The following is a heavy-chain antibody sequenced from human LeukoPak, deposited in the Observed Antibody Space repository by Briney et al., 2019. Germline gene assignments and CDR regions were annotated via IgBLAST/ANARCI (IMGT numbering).Heavy chain of an antibody. D-gene: IGHD6-19*01. Sequence: GSLRLSCAASGFTFSSYSMNWVRQAPGKGLEWVARLVYDERSDYANSVKGRFSISRDNSKNTLFLDMSDLRVEDTAVYYCARDLSAAFDFWGQGVLVTVSS. CDR2: LVYDERS. V-gene: IGHV3-30*03. CDR3: ARDLSAAFDF. J-gene: IGHJ4*02. CDR1: GFTFSSYS.